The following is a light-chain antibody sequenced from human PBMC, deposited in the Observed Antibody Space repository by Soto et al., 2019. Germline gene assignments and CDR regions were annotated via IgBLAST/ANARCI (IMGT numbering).Light chain of an antibody. CDR1: SSNIATKS. J-gene: IGLJ1*01. Sequence: QSVLTQPPSASGTPGQRVTISCSGSSSNIATKSVNWYQQLPGTAPTLLIYSNSQRSSGVPDRFSGSKSGTSASLAIRGLQSEDEAEYYCAAWDDSLNARYVFGTGTKLTVL. CDR2: SNS. V-gene: IGLV1-44*01. CDR3: AAWDDSLNARYV.